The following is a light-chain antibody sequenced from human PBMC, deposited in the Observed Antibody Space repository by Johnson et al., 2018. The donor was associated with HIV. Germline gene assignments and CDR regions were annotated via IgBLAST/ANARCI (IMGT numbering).Light chain of an antibody. Sequence: QSVLTQPPSVSAAPGQKVTISCSGSSSNIGNKYVSWYQQLPGTAPTLLIYENNKRPSGIPDRFSGCKSGTSATLGINGLQTGAQADYYCGTWDSSLSAVHVFGTGTKVTVL. J-gene: IGLJ1*01. V-gene: IGLV1-51*02. CDR1: SSNIGNKY. CDR3: GTWDSSLSAVHV. CDR2: ENN.